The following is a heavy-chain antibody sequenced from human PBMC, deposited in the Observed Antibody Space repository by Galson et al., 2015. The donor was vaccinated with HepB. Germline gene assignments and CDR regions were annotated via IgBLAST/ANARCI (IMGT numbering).Heavy chain of an antibody. CDR1: GFTFSSYW. Sequence: SLRLSCAASGFTFSSYWMHWVRQAPGKGLVWVSRINSDGSSTSYADSVKGRFTISRDNAKNTLYLQMNSLRAEDTAVYYCARGYCSGGSCPQGYYYGMGVWGQGTTVTVSS. V-gene: IGHV3-74*01. CDR2: INSDGSST. J-gene: IGHJ6*02. D-gene: IGHD2-15*01. CDR3: ARGYCSGGSCPQGYYYGMGV.